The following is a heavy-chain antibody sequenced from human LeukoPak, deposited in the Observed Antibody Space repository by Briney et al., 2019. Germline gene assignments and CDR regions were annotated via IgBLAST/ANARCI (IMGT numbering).Heavy chain of an antibody. CDR1: GFTFSSYA. CDR3: AKVSSSSCYGASDY. V-gene: IGHV3-23*01. J-gene: IGHJ4*02. CDR2: ISSSGGTT. D-gene: IGHD2-2*01. Sequence: GGSLRLSCVASGFTFSSYAMSWVRQAPGKGLEWVSAISSSGGTTYYADFVKGRFTISRDNSKNTLYLQMNSLRADDTAVYYCAKVSSSSCYGASDYWGQGTLVTVSS.